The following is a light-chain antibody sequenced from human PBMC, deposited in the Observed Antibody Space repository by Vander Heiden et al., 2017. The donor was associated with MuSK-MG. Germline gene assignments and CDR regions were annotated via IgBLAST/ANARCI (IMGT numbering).Light chain of an antibody. Sequence: QSALTQPASVSASPGQSVSISCTGTSSDVGGYNFVSWYQQHPGRSPKLLIYDVSNRPSGVSSRFSGSKSGNTASLTISGLQAEDEADYYCSSYRTSNTVFGGGTKLTVL. CDR1: SSDVGGYNF. CDR2: DVS. J-gene: IGLJ2*01. V-gene: IGLV2-14*03. CDR3: SSYRTSNTV.